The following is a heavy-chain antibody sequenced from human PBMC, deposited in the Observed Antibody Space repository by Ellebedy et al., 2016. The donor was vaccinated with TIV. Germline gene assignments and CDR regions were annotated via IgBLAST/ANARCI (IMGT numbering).Heavy chain of an antibody. J-gene: IGHJ6*02. CDR2: FDPEDGET. CDR1: GYTLTELS. D-gene: IGHD1-26*01. V-gene: IGHV1-24*01. Sequence: AASVKVSCKVSGYTLTELSMHWVRQAPGKGLEWMGGFDPEDGETIYAQKFQGRVTMTEDTSTDTAYMELSSLRSEDTAVYYCATDSRSGSYYYYYGMDVWGQGTTVTVSS. CDR3: ATDSRSGSYYYYYGMDV.